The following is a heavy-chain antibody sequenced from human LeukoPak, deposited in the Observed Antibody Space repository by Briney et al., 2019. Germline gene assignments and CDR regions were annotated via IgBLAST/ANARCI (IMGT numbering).Heavy chain of an antibody. CDR2: INHSGST. CDR1: GGSFSGYY. Sequence: SETLSLTCAVYGGSFSGYYWSWIRQPPGKGLEWIGDINHSGSTYYNPSLKSRVTISVDTSKNQFSLRLSSLTAADTALYYCARDRKYYYHMDVWGKGTTVTVSS. CDR3: ARDRKYYYHMDV. J-gene: IGHJ6*03. V-gene: IGHV4-34*01. D-gene: IGHD1-14*01.